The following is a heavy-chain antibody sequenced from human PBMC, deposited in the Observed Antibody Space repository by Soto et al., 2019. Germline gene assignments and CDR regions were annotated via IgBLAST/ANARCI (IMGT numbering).Heavy chain of an antibody. CDR1: GYSFTSYW. Sequence: PGESLKISCKGSGYSFTSYWISWVRQMPGKGLEWMGRIDPSDSYTNYSPSFQGHVTISADKSISTAYLQWSSLKASDTAIYYCASQSRIAAAGTVYYYGMAVWGQGTTVTVSS. CDR2: IDPSDSYT. J-gene: IGHJ6*02. D-gene: IGHD6-13*01. CDR3: ASQSRIAAAGTVYYYGMAV. V-gene: IGHV5-10-1*01.